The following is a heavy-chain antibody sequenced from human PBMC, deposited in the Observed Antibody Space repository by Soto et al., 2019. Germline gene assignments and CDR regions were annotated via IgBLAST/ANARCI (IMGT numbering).Heavy chain of an antibody. CDR2: INHSGST. Sequence: SETLSLTCTVSGGAISSSSYYWGWIRQPPGKGLEWIGGINHSGSTYYNPSLKSRVTISVDTSKNQFSLKLSSVTAADTAVYYCARQRAVRGSGSYPNWFEPWGQGTLVTVSS. D-gene: IGHD3-10*01. CDR1: GGAISSSSYY. J-gene: IGHJ5*02. V-gene: IGHV4-39*01. CDR3: ARQRAVRGSGSYPNWFEP.